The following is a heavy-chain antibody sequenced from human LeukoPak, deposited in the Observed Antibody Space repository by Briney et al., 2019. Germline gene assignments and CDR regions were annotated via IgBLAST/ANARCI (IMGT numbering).Heavy chain of an antibody. Sequence: AGGSLRLSCAASGFTFSSYGMSWVRQAPGKGLEWVSAISGSGGSTYYADSVKGRFTISRDNSKNTLYLQMDSLRAEDTAVYYCAKHFNLVAASFDYWGQGTLVTVSS. V-gene: IGHV3-23*01. CDR3: AKHFNLVAASFDY. J-gene: IGHJ4*02. CDR1: GFTFSSYG. CDR2: ISGSGGST. D-gene: IGHD2-15*01.